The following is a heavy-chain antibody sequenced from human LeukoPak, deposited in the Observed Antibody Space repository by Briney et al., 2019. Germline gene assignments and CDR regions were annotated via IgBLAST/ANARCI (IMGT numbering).Heavy chain of an antibody. J-gene: IGHJ4*02. CDR1: GFTFSSYE. Sequence: PGGSLRLSCAASGFTFSSYEMNWVRQPPGKGLEWIGSIYYSGSTYYNPSLKSRVTISVDTSKNQFSLKLSSVTAADTAVYYCARVLWFGAEYYFDYWGQGTLVTVSS. CDR3: ARVLWFGAEYYFDY. CDR2: IYYSGST. D-gene: IGHD3-10*01. V-gene: IGHV4-39*07.